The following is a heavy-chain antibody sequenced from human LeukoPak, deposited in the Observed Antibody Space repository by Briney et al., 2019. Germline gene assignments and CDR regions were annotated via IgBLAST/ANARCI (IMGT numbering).Heavy chain of an antibody. Sequence: GGSLRLSCAASGFIFSSYAMSWVRQAPGKGLEWISDISGSADITYHTDSVKGRFTISRDNSKNTLYLQMNSLRAGDTAVYYCAKESRSGGSCCPDYWGQGTLVTVSS. V-gene: IGHV3-23*01. CDR1: GFIFSSYA. D-gene: IGHD2-15*01. J-gene: IGHJ4*02. CDR2: ISGSADIT. CDR3: AKESRSGGSCCPDY.